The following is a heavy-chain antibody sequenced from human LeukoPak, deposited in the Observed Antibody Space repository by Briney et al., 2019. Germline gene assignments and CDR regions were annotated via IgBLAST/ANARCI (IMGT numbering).Heavy chain of an antibody. CDR3: ARAGDIVGVFYFRYYGMDV. Sequence: GSLRLSCEVSGFDFSTYSMNWVRQAPGKGLEWVSSISGSSTYKFYADSVKGRFTISRDNAKNSVYLQMDSLSVDDTAVYYCARAGDIVGVFYFRYYGMDVWGQGTMVTVSS. CDR2: ISGSSTYK. D-gene: IGHD2-2*01. V-gene: IGHV3-21*04. J-gene: IGHJ6*02. CDR1: GFDFSTYS.